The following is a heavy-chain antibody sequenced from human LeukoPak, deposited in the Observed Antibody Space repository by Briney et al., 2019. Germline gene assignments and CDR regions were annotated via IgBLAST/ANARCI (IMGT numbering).Heavy chain of an antibody. J-gene: IGHJ4*02. V-gene: IGHV3-23*01. Sequence: GGSLRLSCAASGFTFTSYGMNWVRQAPGKVLEWVSSISGSGLNTYYADSVKGRFTISRDKSKNTLYLQMNSLRAEDTAVYYCAKGVTPVISLQFFDYWGQGTLITVSS. CDR2: ISGSGLNT. D-gene: IGHD4-17*01. CDR3: AKGVTPVISLQFFDY. CDR1: GFTFTSYG.